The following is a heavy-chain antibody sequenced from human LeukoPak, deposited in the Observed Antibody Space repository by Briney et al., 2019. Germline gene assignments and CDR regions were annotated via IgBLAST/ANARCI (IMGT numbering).Heavy chain of an antibody. CDR1: GYTFTGYY. CDR2: IIPIFGTA. V-gene: IGHV1-69*05. D-gene: IGHD4-11*01. CDR3: ASSMTTVYDY. Sequence: SVKVSCKASGYTFTGYYMHWVRQAPGQGLEWMGGIIPIFGTANYAQKFQGRVTITTDESTSTAYMELSSLRSEDTAVYYCASSMTTVYDYWGQGTLVTVSS. J-gene: IGHJ4*02.